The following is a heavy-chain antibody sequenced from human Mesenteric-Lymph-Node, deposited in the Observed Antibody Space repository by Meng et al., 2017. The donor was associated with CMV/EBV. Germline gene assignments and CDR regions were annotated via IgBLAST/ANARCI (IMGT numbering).Heavy chain of an antibody. D-gene: IGHD3-9*01. CDR1: GGSISSGDYY. CDR3: ARDAPLYLDMLTGYYLLDY. V-gene: IGHV4-30-4*02. J-gene: IGHJ4*02. Sequence: SETLSLTCTVSGGSISSGDYYWGWIRQSPGKGLEWIGYIYYRGNTNYNPSLKSRVIISVDTSKNQFSLNLKSVNAADTAVYYCARDAPLYLDMLTGYYLLDYWGQGMLVTVSS. CDR2: IYYRGNT.